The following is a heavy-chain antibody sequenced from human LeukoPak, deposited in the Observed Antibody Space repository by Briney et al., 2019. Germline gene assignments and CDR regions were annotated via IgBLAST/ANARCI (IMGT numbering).Heavy chain of an antibody. J-gene: IGHJ6*02. CDR3: ARDSRRVTSYYYYCYGMDV. CDR1: GGSISSYY. V-gene: IGHV4-59*01. CDR2: IYYSGST. D-gene: IGHD3-16*02. Sequence: SETLSLTCTVSGGSISSYYWSWIRQPPGEGLEWIGYIYYSGSTNYNPSLKSRVTISVDTSKNQFSLKLSSVTAADTAVYYCARDSRRVTSYYYYCYGMDVWGQGTTVTVSS.